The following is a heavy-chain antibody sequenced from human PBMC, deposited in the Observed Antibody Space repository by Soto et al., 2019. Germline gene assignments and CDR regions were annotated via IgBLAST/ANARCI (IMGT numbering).Heavy chain of an antibody. CDR3: ASQLHGSRRKNDIHS. J-gene: IGHJ4*02. V-gene: IGHV3-11*01. CDR1: GFNFGDLY. Sequence: QVQLVESGGALVKPGGSLRLSCAASGFNFGDLYISWIRHAPGKGLEWVSLISATGETTYYADSVKGRFTISRDNVQKSPDQQITSLRDKNTAIYYCASQLHGSRRKNDIHSWGQGIVVIGSS. D-gene: IGHD1-1*01. CDR2: ISATGETT.